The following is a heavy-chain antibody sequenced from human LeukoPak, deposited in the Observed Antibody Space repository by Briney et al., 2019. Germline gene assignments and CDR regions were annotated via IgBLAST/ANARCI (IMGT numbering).Heavy chain of an antibody. Sequence: GGSLRLSCAVSGLTFSSSWMDWVRQAPGKGLEWVSTISGTGSSTYYADSAKGRFTISRDNSKDTLFLQLNSLTAADTAMYFCAKASVAIPQYCNSWGQGTLVTVSS. CDR2: ISGTGSST. V-gene: IGHV3-23*01. J-gene: IGHJ5*02. D-gene: IGHD2-2*02. CDR3: AKASVAIPQYCNS. CDR1: GLTFSSSW.